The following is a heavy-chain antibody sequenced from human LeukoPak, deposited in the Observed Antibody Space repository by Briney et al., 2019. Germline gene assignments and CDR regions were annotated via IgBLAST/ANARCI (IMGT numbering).Heavy chain of an antibody. J-gene: IGHJ4*02. CDR1: GVSISSYY. V-gene: IGHV4-4*07. Sequence: SETLSLTCTVSGVSISSYYWSWIRQPAGKGLEWIGRIYTSGNTNYNPSLKSRVTMSVDTSKKQFSLKLTSVTAADTAVYYCARGHSSSSGFDYWGQGTLVTVSS. D-gene: IGHD6-6*01. CDR2: IYTSGNT. CDR3: ARGHSSSSGFDY.